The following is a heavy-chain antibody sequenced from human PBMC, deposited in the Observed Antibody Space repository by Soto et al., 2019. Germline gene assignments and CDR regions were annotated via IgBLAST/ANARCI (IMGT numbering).Heavy chain of an antibody. Sequence: QVPLAQSGAEVKKPGASVKVSCKASGYTFTSYGITWVRQAPGQGLEWMGWISAYNGNTNYAQKLQGRVTMTTDTSTSTAYMELRSLKSDGTGVYYWARDPGGTLRYFGWTPPREWFAPWGQGTLVTVSS. CDR1: GYTFTSYG. J-gene: IGHJ5*02. CDR2: ISAYNGNT. CDR3: ARDPGGTLRYFGWTPPREWFAP. D-gene: IGHD3-9*01. V-gene: IGHV1-18*01.